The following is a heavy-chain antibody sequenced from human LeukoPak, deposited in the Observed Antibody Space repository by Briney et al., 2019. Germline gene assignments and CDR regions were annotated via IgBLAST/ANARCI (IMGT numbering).Heavy chain of an antibody. V-gene: IGHV3-74*01. J-gene: IGHJ4*02. CDR3: ARENLAAAADY. D-gene: IGHD6-25*01. Sequence: HPGGSLRLSCAASEFTFSAYWMHWVRQAPGKGLVWVSRIRGDGSMTNYADSVKGRFTISRDNAKNTLYLQMSSLRLEDTAVYYCARENLAAAADYWSQGTVVTVSS. CDR2: IRGDGSMT. CDR1: EFTFSAYW.